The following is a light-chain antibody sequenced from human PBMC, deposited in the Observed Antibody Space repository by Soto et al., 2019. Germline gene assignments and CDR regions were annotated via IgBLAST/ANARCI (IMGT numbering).Light chain of an antibody. CDR2: EDN. V-gene: IGLV6-57*04. CDR3: QSYDSSNYV. CDR1: SGGIASNY. J-gene: IGLJ1*01. Sequence: LTQPHSVSESPGKTVTISCTRSSGGIASNYVQWYQQRPGSAPTTVIYEDNQRPSGVPDRFSGSIDSSSNSASLTISGLKTEDEADYYCQSYDSSNYVFGTGTKLTVL.